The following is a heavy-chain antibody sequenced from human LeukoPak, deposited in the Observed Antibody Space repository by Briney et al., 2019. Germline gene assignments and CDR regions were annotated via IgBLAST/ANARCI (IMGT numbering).Heavy chain of an antibody. J-gene: IGHJ2*01. D-gene: IGHD5-12*01. CDR3: AKLTEVAPTRPQGFDL. Sequence: GGSLRLSCAASGFIFSSYEMNWVRQAPGRGLEWVSYISSRGGAIYHADSLKGRFTISRDNAKNSLYLQMNSLRAEDTAVYYCAKLTEVAPTRPQGFDLWGRGTLVTVSS. CDR1: GFIFSSYE. CDR2: ISSRGGAI. V-gene: IGHV3-48*03.